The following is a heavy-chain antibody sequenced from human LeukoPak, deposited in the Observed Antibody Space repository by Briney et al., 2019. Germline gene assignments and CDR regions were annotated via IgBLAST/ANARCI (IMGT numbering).Heavy chain of an antibody. V-gene: IGHV3-64*01. J-gene: IGHJ4*02. D-gene: IGHD3-3*01. CDR2: ISSNGGST. Sequence: GGSLRLSCAASGFTFSSYAMHWVRQAPGKGLEYVSAISSNGGSTYYANSVKGRFTISRDNSKNSLYLQMNSLRAEDTAVYYCARAHPSGYYVPFDYWGQGTLVTVSS. CDR3: ARAHPSGYYVPFDY. CDR1: GFTFSSYA.